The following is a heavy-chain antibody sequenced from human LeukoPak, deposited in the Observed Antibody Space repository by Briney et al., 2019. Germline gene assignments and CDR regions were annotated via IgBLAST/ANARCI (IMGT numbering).Heavy chain of an antibody. CDR1: GYTFTSYG. D-gene: IGHD1-26*01. J-gene: IGHJ6*03. CDR2: ISAYNGNT. V-gene: IGHV1-18*01. CDR3: ARGWMVGATPYYYMDV. Sequence: ASVTVSCKASGYTFTSYGISWVRQAPGQGLEWMGWISAYNGNTNYAQKLQGRVTMTTDTSTSTAYMELRSLRSDDTAVYYCARGWMVGATPYYYMDVWGKGTTVTVSS.